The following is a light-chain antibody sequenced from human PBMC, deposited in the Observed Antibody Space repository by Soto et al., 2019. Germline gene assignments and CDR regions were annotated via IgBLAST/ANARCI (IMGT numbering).Light chain of an antibody. CDR3: QQYNAYPWT. V-gene: IGKV1-5*03. J-gene: IGKJ1*01. CDR1: QNINGW. CDR2: KAS. Sequence: DIPMTQSPSTLSASVGDRVTITCRASQNINGWLAWYQQKPGKAPKLLIYKASTLESGVPSNFSGSGSGTEFSLTISSLQPEDFATYYCQQYNAYPWTFGQGTKVDIK.